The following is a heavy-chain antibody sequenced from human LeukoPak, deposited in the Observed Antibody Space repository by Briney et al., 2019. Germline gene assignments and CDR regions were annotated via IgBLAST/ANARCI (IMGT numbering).Heavy chain of an antibody. Sequence: GGSLRLSCAASGFTFSIYEMNWVRQAPGKGLEWISHINTDSSSIHYADSMKGRFTISRDNAKNSLYLQMNSLRAEDTAVYYCAELGITMIGGVWGKGTTVTISS. CDR2: INTDSSSI. CDR1: GFTFSIYE. CDR3: AELGITMIGGV. V-gene: IGHV3-48*03. J-gene: IGHJ6*04. D-gene: IGHD3-10*02.